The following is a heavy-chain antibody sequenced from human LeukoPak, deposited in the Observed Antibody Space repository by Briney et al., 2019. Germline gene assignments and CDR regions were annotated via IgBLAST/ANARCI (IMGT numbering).Heavy chain of an antibody. CDR1: GYSISSGYY. V-gene: IGHV4-38-2*02. D-gene: IGHD3-22*01. CDR2: IYHSGST. Sequence: SETLSLTCTVSGYSISSGYYWGWIRQPPGKGLEWIGSIYHSGSTYYNPSLKSRVTISVDTSKNQFSLKLSSVTAADTAVYYCARVTPKNYYDSSGPGAFDIWGQGTMVTVSS. J-gene: IGHJ3*02. CDR3: ARVTPKNYYDSSGPGAFDI.